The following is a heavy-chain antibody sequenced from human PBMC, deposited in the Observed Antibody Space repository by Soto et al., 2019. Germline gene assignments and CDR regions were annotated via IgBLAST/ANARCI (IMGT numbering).Heavy chain of an antibody. CDR3: ATDKDNTYGF. V-gene: IGHV1-69*08. CDR1: GGSFNSFS. J-gene: IGHJ4*02. CDR2: IIPVLGLT. Sequence: QVQLVQSGAELKKPGSSMKVSCKTSGGSFNSFSFTWVRQAPGQGLEWVGRIIPVLGLTAYAQKFQGRITSSADKSTSTAYMELSGLTSEETAVYYCATDKDNTYGFWGQGTLVTVSS. D-gene: IGHD4-17*01.